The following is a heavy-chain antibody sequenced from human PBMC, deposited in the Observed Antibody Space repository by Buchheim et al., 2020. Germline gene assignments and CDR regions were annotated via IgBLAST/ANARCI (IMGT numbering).Heavy chain of an antibody. V-gene: IGHV4-34*01. CDR1: GGSFSDYS. J-gene: IGHJ5*02. CDR3: ARLDGSSSWYWFDP. D-gene: IGHD6-13*01. Sequence: QVQLQQWGAGLLKPSETLSLTCAVYGGSFSDYSWSWIRQPPGKGLEWIGDINHSGSTNYNPSLKSRVTISVDTSQKQVSLKVTSVTAADTAVYYCARLDGSSSWYWFDPWGQGTL. CDR2: INHSGST.